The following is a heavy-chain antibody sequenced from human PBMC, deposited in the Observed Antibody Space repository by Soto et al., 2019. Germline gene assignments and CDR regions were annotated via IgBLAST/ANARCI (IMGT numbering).Heavy chain of an antibody. V-gene: IGHV1-18*01. CDR2: ISSYNGDT. Sequence: ASVKVSCKASGYTFTNYRISWVRLAPEQGLEWMGWISSYNGDTNYAQKFQGRVAMTTDTSTSTAYMELRSLRSDDTAVYYCARDPGTYYYDSSGFFFDHWGQGTLVTVSS. CDR3: ARDPGTYYYDSSGFFFDH. D-gene: IGHD3-22*01. J-gene: IGHJ4*02. CDR1: GYTFTNYR.